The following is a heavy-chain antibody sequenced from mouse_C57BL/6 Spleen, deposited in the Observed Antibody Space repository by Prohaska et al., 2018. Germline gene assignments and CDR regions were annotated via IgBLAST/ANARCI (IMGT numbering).Heavy chain of an antibody. CDR1: GFTFSNYW. J-gene: IGHJ3*01. CDR3: TADPNAY. V-gene: IGHV6-3*01. Sequence: EVKLEESGGGLVQPGGSMKLSCVASGFTFSNYWMNWVSQSPEKGLESVSHIRLEVDNSARDYAEPVKGRFPISRDDSKSSVYLQMNNLRAEDTGIYYCTADPNAYWGQGTLVTVSA. CDR2: IRLEVDNSAR.